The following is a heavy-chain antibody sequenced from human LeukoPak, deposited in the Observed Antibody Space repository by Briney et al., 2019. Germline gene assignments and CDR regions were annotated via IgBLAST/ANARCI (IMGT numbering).Heavy chain of an antibody. J-gene: IGHJ6*03. CDR2: INGDASNT. CDR1: GLTFNSYW. V-gene: IGHV3-74*03. CDR3: ARDWVAAGGDYMDV. Sequence: GGSLRLSCAASGLTFNSYWMHWVRQVAGKGLVWVARINGDASNTTYADSVKGRFTISRDNAKNSLYLQMNSLRAEDTAVYYCARDWVAAGGDYMDVWGKGTTVTISS. D-gene: IGHD6-13*01.